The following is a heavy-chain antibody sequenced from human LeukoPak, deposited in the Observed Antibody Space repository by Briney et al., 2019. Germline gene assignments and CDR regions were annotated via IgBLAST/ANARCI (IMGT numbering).Heavy chain of an antibody. J-gene: IGHJ4*02. Sequence: GGSLTLSCAAPGFDVSERGLHWVRQAPGKGLEWESFISYYGHREDYAHSVKGRFTSSRDNSKNTIFLQMDSLRTGVTAFYFFPNYHVAAPGFLPYFDSWGQGPLVTVSS. CDR3: PNYHVAAPGFLPYFDS. CDR1: GFDVSERG. CDR2: ISYYGHRE. D-gene: IGHD3-9*01. V-gene: IGHV3-30-3*01.